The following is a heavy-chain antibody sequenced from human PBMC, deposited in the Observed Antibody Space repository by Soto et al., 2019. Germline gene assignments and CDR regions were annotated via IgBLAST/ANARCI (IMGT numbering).Heavy chain of an antibody. Sequence: QVQLVQSGAEVKQPGASVKVSCTASGYTFTSYGISWVRQAPGQGLEWMGWISAYNGNTNYAQKLQGRVTMTTDRSTSTGYMELRSLRSDDTAVYYCARDSNVLLWFGELLGDYWGQGTLVTVSS. D-gene: IGHD3-10*01. CDR3: ARDSNVLLWFGELLGDY. CDR2: ISAYNGNT. J-gene: IGHJ4*02. V-gene: IGHV1-18*01. CDR1: GYTFTSYG.